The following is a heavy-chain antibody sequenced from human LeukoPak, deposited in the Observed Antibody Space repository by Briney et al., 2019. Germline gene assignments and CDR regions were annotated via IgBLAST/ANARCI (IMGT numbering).Heavy chain of an antibody. D-gene: IGHD3-22*01. J-gene: IGHJ4*02. Sequence: SQTLSLTCSVSGDSIRSGDNYWSWVRQPPGKDLEWIGYIYYTGSTSYNPSLQSRVIMSVDTSKNQFSLKLTSVTVTDTAVYFCARGSYYYGSTGHYFDYWGPGTLVTVSS. CDR3: ARGSYYYGSTGHYFDY. CDR1: GDSIRSGDNY. CDR2: IYYTGST. V-gene: IGHV4-30-4*01.